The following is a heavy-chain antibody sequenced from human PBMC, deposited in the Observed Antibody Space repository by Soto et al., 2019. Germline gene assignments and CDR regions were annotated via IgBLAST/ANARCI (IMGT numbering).Heavy chain of an antibody. CDR3: ARDSYGAHDAFDI. V-gene: IGHV1-18*01. CDR2: INANSGNT. D-gene: IGHD4-17*01. CDR1: GYTFTRFV. J-gene: IGHJ3*02. Sequence: ASVKVSCKASGYTFTRFVINWVRQAPGQGLEWMGWINANSGNTIYAQKLQGRVTMTTDTSTSTAYMELRSLRSDDTAVYYCARDSYGAHDAFDIWGQGTMVTVSS.